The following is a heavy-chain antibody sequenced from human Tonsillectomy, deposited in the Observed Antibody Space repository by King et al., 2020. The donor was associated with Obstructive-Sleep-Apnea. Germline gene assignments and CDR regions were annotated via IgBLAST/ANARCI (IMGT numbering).Heavy chain of an antibody. V-gene: IGHV3-15*01. CDR1: GFTFTIAW. CDR2: IKNKAEGGTT. CDR3: ISASSGWLGALDFDY. J-gene: IGHJ4*02. D-gene: IGHD6-19*01. Sequence: VQLVESGGGLVRTGGSLRLSCAASGFTFTIAWMSWVRQAPGKGLEWLGRIKNKAEGGTTDYAAPVKGRFTIPRDDSKNTLYLQMNSLKIEDTGVYYCISASSGWLGALDFDYWGQGTLVTVSS.